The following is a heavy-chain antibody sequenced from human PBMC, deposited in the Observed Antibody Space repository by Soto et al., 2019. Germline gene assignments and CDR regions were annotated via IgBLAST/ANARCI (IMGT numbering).Heavy chain of an antibody. V-gene: IGHV3-23*01. CDR2: ISGSGGST. Sequence: EVQLLESGGGLVQPGGSLRLSCAASGFTFSGYALSWVRQTPGKGLEWVSAISGSGGSTYYADSVKGRFTISRDNSKNTLFLQMNSLRAEDTAVYYCAKERDYGSGDYYFDYWGQGTLVTVSS. CDR3: AKERDYGSGDYYFDY. D-gene: IGHD3-10*01. CDR1: GFTFSGYA. J-gene: IGHJ4*02.